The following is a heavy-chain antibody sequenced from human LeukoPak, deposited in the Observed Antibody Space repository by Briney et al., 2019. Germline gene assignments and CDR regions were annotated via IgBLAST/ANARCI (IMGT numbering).Heavy chain of an antibody. CDR2: IYYSGST. CDR3: ARPLGDSSGYYLIRFDP. V-gene: IGHV4-59*08. Sequence: SETLSLTCTVSGGSISSYYWSWIRQPPGKGLEWIGYIYYSGSTNYNPSLKSRVTISVDTSKNQFSLKLSSVTAADTAVYYCARPLGDSSGYYLIRFDPWGQGTLVTVSS. CDR1: GGSISSYY. D-gene: IGHD3-22*01. J-gene: IGHJ5*02.